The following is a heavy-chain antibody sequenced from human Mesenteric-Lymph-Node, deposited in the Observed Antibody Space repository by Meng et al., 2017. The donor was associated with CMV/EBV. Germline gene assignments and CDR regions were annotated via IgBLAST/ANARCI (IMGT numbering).Heavy chain of an antibody. CDR1: GFTFSNYV. CDR2: ISYDGGNK. J-gene: IGHJ6*02. V-gene: IGHV3-30*04. CDR3: ARGRYSSPPIPIYYYCGMDV. D-gene: IGHD6-13*01. Sequence: GESLKISCAAPGFTFSNYVMHWVRQAPGRGLEWVALISYDGGNKNYADSVKGRLTISRDNSKNTLYLQMNSLRAEDTAVYYCARGRYSSPPIPIYYYCGMDVWGQGTTVTVSS.